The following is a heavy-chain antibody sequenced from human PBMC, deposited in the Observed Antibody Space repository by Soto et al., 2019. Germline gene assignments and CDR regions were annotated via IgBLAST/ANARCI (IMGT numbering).Heavy chain of an antibody. V-gene: IGHV1-69*02. Sequence: QMVQSGAEVKKPGSSVRVSCTASGDTFSRSTRSWVRQAPGQGLEWMGRTIPILSMSDYAQKVQGRVSITADKSTRTVYMAMSRLRSEDTAVYYCATTYGSGRAHFDNWGQGTLVTVSS. D-gene: IGHD3-10*01. CDR1: GDTFSRST. CDR3: ATTYGSGRAHFDN. J-gene: IGHJ4*02. CDR2: TIPILSMS.